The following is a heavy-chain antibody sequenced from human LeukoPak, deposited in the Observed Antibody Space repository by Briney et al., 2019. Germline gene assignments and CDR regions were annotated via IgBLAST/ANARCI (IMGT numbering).Heavy chain of an antibody. D-gene: IGHD3-16*01. CDR1: GFTFSSYW. CDR3: ASDTLGGLYYFYMGA. CDR2: IKQDGSEK. Sequence: GGSLRLSCAASGFTFSSYWMSWVRQAPGKGLEWVANIKQDGSEKYYVDSVKGRFTISRDNAKNSLYLQMNSLRAEDTAVYYCASDTLGGLYYFYMGAWGKGTTVTVSS. J-gene: IGHJ6*03. V-gene: IGHV3-7*01.